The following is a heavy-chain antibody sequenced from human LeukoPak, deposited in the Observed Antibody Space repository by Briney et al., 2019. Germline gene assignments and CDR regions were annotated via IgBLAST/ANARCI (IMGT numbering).Heavy chain of an antibody. CDR1: GFTFSDHY. CDR3: ASSIAAAVDY. D-gene: IGHD6-13*01. V-gene: IGHV3-72*01. J-gene: IGHJ4*02. Sequence: GGSLRLSCAASGFTFSDHYTDWVRQAPGKGLEWVGRTRNKPDSYTTDYAASVKGRFTISRDDSKNSLYLQMNSLKTEDTAVYYCASSIAAAVDYWGQGTLVTVSS. CDR2: TRNKPDSYTT.